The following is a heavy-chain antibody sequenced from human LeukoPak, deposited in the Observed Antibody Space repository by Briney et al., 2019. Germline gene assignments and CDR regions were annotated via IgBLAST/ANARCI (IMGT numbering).Heavy chain of an antibody. D-gene: IGHD3-10*01. CDR1: GFTFSSYG. Sequence: EPGRSLRLSCAASGFTFSSYGMHWVRQSPTKGLEWVANIKQDGSERYYVDSVKGRFTISRDNAKNSLSLQMNNLRVEDTAVYYCARAGSHWHYVYWGQGTVVTVSS. CDR3: ARAGSHWHYVY. CDR2: IKQDGSER. V-gene: IGHV3-7*01. J-gene: IGHJ4*02.